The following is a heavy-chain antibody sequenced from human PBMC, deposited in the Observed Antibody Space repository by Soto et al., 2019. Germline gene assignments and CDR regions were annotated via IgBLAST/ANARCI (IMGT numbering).Heavy chain of an antibody. D-gene: IGHD6-6*01. V-gene: IGHV3-23*01. Sequence: EVQLLESGGGLVQPGGSLRLSCAASGFTFSSYAMSWVRQAPGKGLEWVSAISGSGGSTYYADSVKGRFTISRDNSKNPLYLQMNSLGAEDTAVYYWAKQGGSSSGGGGDFDYWGQGTLVTVSS. J-gene: IGHJ4*02. CDR3: AKQGGSSSGGGGDFDY. CDR1: GFTFSSYA. CDR2: ISGSGGST.